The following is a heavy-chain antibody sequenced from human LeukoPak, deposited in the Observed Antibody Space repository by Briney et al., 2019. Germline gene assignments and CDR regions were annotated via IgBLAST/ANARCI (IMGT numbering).Heavy chain of an antibody. V-gene: IGHV1-8*01. CDR3: ARAGIAARPDYYYGMDV. J-gene: IGHJ6*02. Sequence: ASVKVSCKASGYTFTSYDINWVRQATGQGLEWMGWMNPNSGNTGYAQKLQGRVTMTTDTSTSTAYMELRSLRSDDTAVYYCARAGIAARPDYYYGMDVWGQGTTVTVSS. CDR1: GYTFTSYD. CDR2: MNPNSGNT. D-gene: IGHD6-6*01.